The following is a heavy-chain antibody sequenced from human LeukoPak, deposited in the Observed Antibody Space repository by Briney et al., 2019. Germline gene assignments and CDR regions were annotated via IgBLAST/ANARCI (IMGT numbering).Heavy chain of an antibody. CDR3: ARAPYSSSWFWVDAFDI. V-gene: IGHV4-59*01. CDR1: GGSISSYY. Sequence: SETLSLTCTVSGGSISSYYWSWIRQPPGKGLEWMGYIYYSGSTNYNPSLKSRVTISVDTSKNQFSLKLSSVTVADTAVYYCARAPYSSSWFWVDAFDIWGQGTMVTVSS. J-gene: IGHJ3*02. D-gene: IGHD6-13*01. CDR2: IYYSGST.